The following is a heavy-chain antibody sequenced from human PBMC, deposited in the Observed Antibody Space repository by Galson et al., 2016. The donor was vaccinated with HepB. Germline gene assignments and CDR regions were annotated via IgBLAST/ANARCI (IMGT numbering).Heavy chain of an antibody. CDR1: GFTFSSYW. Sequence: SLRLSCAASGFTFSSYWMSWVRQAPGKGLEWVANIKQDGSEKYYVDSVKGRFTISRDNAKNSLFLQMNSLRAEDTAVYYCARGSRRKPYSSSQGGLLDYWGQGTLVTVSS. CDR2: IKQDGSEK. J-gene: IGHJ4*02. D-gene: IGHD6-13*01. CDR3: ARGSRRKPYSSSQGGLLDY. V-gene: IGHV3-7*01.